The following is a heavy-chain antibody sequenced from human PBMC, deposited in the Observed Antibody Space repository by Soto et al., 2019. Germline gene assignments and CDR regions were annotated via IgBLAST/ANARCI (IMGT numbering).Heavy chain of an antibody. CDR3: AKDGNYDFWSGYTGRDYYYMDV. J-gene: IGHJ6*03. CDR2: MSWNSGSI. V-gene: IGHV3-9*01. Sequence: EVQLVESGGGLVQPGRSLRLSCAASGFTFDDYAMHWVRQAPGKGLEWVSGMSWNSGSIGYADSVKGRFTISRDNAKNSLYLQMNSLRAEDTALYYCAKDGNYDFWSGYTGRDYYYMDVWGKGTTVTVSS. CDR1: GFTFDDYA. D-gene: IGHD3-3*01.